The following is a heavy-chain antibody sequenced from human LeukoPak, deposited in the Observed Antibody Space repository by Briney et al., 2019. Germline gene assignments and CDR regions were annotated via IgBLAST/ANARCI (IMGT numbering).Heavy chain of an antibody. CDR3: TTGWGAAAGSWFDP. D-gene: IGHD6-13*01. CDR1: GFTFGNAW. V-gene: IGHV3-15*01. J-gene: IGHJ5*02. CDR2: IKSKTDGGTT. Sequence: GGSLRLSCAASGFTFGNAWMSWVRQAPGKGLEWVGRIKSKTDGGTTDYAAPVKGRFTISRDDSKNTLYLQMNSLKTEDTAVYYCTTGWGAAAGSWFDPWGQGTLVTVSS.